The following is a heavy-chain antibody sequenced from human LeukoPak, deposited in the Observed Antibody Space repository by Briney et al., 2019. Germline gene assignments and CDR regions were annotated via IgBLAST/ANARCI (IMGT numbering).Heavy chain of an antibody. CDR1: GGSISSYH. CDR3: ARSGEGWFDP. CDR2: INIIEGP. J-gene: IGHJ5*02. Sequence: KASETLSLTCTVSGGSISSYHWSWIRQPAGKGLEWIGHINIIEGPKYNPSLRSRVTISVDTSKNQFSLKLSSVTAADTAVYYCARSGEGWFDPWGQGTLVTVSS. D-gene: IGHD4-17*01. V-gene: IGHV4-4*07.